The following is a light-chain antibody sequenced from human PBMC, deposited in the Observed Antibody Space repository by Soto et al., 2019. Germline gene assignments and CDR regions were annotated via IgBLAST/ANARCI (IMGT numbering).Light chain of an antibody. Sequence: EIVLTRSPGTLPLSPGASATLSCRASQSVSSSFLAWYQQKPGQAPRLLNYGATRRATGIPDRFSGSGSGTEITLTISSLQPDDFATYYRQQYNSYSQTFGQGTKVDIK. CDR2: GAT. V-gene: IGKV3-20*01. J-gene: IGKJ1*01. CDR3: QQYNSYSQT. CDR1: QSVSSSF.